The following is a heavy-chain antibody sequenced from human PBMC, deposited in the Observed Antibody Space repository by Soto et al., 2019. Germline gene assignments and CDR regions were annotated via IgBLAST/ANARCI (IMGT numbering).Heavy chain of an antibody. V-gene: IGHV4-59*08. D-gene: IGHD4-4*01. J-gene: IGHJ6*03. CDR3: ARTLTKMTTVHYYYYYMDV. CDR2: IYYSGST. CDR1: GGSISSYY. Sequence: SEILSLTCTVSGGSISSYYWSWIRQPPGKGLEWIGYIYYSGSTNYNPSLKSRVTISVDTSKNQFSLKLSSVTAADTAVYYCARTLTKMTTVHYYYYYMDVRGKGTTVTVSS.